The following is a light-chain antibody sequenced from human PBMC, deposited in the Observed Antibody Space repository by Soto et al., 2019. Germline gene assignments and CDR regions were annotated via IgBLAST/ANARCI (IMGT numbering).Light chain of an antibody. CDR1: TGTVTSGHY. J-gene: IGLJ2*01. V-gene: IGLV7-46*01. CDR3: FLTYSGARV. CDR2: DTS. Sequence: QAVVTQEPSLTVSPGGTVTLTCGSSTGTVTSGHYPYWFQQKPGQAPRTLMYDTSNKHSWTPARFSGSLLGGKAALTLSGAQPEDEADYYCFLTYSGARVFGGGTKVTVL.